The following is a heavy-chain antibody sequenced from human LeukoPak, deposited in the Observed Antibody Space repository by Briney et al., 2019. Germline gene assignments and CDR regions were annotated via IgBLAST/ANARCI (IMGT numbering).Heavy chain of an antibody. V-gene: IGHV3-30*04. CDR3: AKEIAAAVGY. CDR2: ISYDGSNK. J-gene: IGHJ4*02. CDR1: GFTFSSYA. Sequence: GGSLRLSCAASGFTFSSYAMHWVRQAPGKGLEWVAVISYDGSNKYYADSVKGRFTISRDNSKNTLYLQMNSLRAEDTAVYYCAKEIAAAVGYWGQGTLVTVSS. D-gene: IGHD6-13*01.